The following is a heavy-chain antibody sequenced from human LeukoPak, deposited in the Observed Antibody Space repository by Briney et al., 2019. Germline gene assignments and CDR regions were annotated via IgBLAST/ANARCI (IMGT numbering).Heavy chain of an antibody. D-gene: IGHD5-12*01. V-gene: IGHV4-59*01. CDR1: GGSISSYY. Sequence: SETLSLTCTVSGGSISSYYWSWIRRPPGKGLGWTGYIYYSGSTNYNPSLKSRVTISVDTSKNQFSLKLSSVTAADTAVYYCARGRGYDQYYFDYWGQGTLVTVSS. CDR2: IYYSGST. J-gene: IGHJ4*02. CDR3: ARGRGYDQYYFDY.